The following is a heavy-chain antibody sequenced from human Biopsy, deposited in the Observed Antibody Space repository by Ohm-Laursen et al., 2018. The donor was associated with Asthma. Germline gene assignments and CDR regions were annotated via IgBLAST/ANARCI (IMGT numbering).Heavy chain of an antibody. CDR2: ISFDGSTK. V-gene: IGHV3-30*03. CDR1: GLTFRNYG. J-gene: IGHJ4*02. D-gene: IGHD6-6*01. Sequence: RSLRLPCTASGLTFRNYGMHWVRQAPGKGLEWVALISFDGSTKYFADSVKGRFTISRDNSKNTLYLQMNSLRAEDTAVYYCARAISSSWWAVEYWGQGTLVTVSS. CDR3: ARAISSSWWAVEY.